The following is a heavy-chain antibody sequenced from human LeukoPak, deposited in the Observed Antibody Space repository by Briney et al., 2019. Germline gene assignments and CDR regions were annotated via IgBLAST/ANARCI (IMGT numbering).Heavy chain of an antibody. CDR2: IYTSGST. D-gene: IGHD6-6*01. CDR1: GGSISSDY. Sequence: PSETLSLTCTVAGGSISSDYWSWIRQPAGRGLEWIGRIYTSGSTNYNPSLRSGVTISVDTSKNQFSLKLSSVPAADTAVYYCARVWIDSSSSGIDAFDIWGQGTMVTVSS. J-gene: IGHJ3*02. V-gene: IGHV4-4*07. CDR3: ARVWIDSSSSGIDAFDI.